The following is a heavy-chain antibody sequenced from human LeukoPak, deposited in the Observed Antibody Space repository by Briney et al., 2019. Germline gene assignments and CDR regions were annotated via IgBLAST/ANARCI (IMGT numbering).Heavy chain of an antibody. CDR3: ARGVNNYGYGFYFDY. CDR1: GNSVSGYY. J-gene: IGHJ4*02. Sequence: SETLSLTCTVSGNSVSGYYWTWIRQPPGKGLEWIGYPYYSGSTNYNPSLKSRVTISVDTSKNQFSLKLTSVTAADTAVYFCARGVNNYGYGFYFDYWGQGTLVTVSS. V-gene: IGHV4-59*02. CDR2: PYYSGST. D-gene: IGHD5-18*01.